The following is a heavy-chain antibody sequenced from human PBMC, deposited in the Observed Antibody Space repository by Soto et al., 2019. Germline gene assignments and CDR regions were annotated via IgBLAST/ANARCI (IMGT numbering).Heavy chain of an antibody. J-gene: IGHJ1*01. CDR3: VRGRSVLYLDI. CDR2: INPRNGGI. Sequence: ASVKVSCMSSRYTFTDFYIHWLRQLHGQGLEWVGWINPRNGGINYAQKFQGRLTMTRHTYVKTSSIALNRLNYDYSAIYYCVRGRSVLYLDIWGQGTQVTVSS. V-gene: IGHV1-2*02. CDR1: RYTFTDFY. D-gene: IGHD1-20*01.